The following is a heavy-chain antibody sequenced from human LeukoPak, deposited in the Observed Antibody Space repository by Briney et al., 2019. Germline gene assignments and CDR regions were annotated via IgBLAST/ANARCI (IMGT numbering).Heavy chain of an antibody. V-gene: IGHV3-66*01. CDR1: GFSVSNNY. CDR3: ASDSYSPEYFQH. CDR2: IYSGGST. D-gene: IGHD2-15*01. Sequence: PGGSPRLSCAASGFSVSNNYMSWVRQAPGKGLERLSVIYSGGSTFYADSVKGRFTISRDNSKNTLYLQMNSLRAEDTAVYYCASDSYSPEYFQHWGQGTLVTVSS. J-gene: IGHJ1*01.